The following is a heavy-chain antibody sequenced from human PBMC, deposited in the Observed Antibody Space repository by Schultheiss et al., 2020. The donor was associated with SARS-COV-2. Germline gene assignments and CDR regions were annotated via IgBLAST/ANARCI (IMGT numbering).Heavy chain of an antibody. Sequence: SQTLSLTCTVSGGSISSGGYYWSWIRQHPGKGLEWIGYIYYSGSTNYNPSLKSRVNISVDTSKNQFSLKLSSVTAADTAVYYCARDWGYGGYSSYAFDIWVQGTMGTVAS. CDR1: GGSISSGGYY. CDR3: ARDWGYGGYSSYAFDI. V-gene: IGHV4-31*03. D-gene: IGHD5-12*01. CDR2: IYYSGST. J-gene: IGHJ3*02.